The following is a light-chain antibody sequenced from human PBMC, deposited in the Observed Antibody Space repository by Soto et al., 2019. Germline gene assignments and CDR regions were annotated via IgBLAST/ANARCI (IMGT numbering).Light chain of an antibody. CDR1: SCDVGGYND. V-gene: IGLV2-14*01. CDR2: DVS. Sequence: QSALTQPASVSGSPGQSITISCTGTSCDVGGYNDVSWYQQHPGKAPKLMIYDVSNRPSGVSNRFSGSKSGNTASLTISGLQAEDEADYHCSSYTSSSTLVFGGGTKLTVL. CDR3: SSYTSSSTLV. J-gene: IGLJ2*01.